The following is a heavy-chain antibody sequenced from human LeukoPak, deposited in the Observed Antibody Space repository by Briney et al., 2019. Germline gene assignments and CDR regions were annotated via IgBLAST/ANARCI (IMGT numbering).Heavy chain of an antibody. V-gene: IGHV3-11*01. D-gene: IGHD6-13*01. CDR3: ARVSSSSWYYFDY. CDR2: ISSSGSTI. CDR1: GFTFSDYY. Sequence: PGGSLRLSCAASGFTFSDYYMSWIRQAPGKGLEWVSYISSSGSTINYADSVKGRFTISRDNAKNSLYLQMNSLRAEDTAVYYCARVSSSSWYYFDYWGQGTLVTVSS. J-gene: IGHJ4*02.